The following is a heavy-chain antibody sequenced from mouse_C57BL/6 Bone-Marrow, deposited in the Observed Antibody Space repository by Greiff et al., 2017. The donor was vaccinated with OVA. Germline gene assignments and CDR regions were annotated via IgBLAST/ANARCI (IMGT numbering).Heavy chain of an antibody. CDR1: GYTFTDYY. CDR3: ARSPLLYYFDY. V-gene: IGHV1-76*01. J-gene: IGHJ2*01. Sequence: VQLVESGAELVRPGASVKLSCKASGYTFTDYYINWVKQRPGQGLEWIARIYPGSGNTYYNEKFKGKATLTAEKSSSTAYMQLSSLTSEDSAVYFCARSPLLYYFDYWGQGTTRTGSS. D-gene: IGHD1-2*01. CDR2: IYPGSGNT.